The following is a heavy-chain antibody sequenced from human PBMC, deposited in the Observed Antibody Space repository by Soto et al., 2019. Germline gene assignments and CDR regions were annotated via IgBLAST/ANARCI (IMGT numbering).Heavy chain of an antibody. CDR1: GGSFSGYQ. V-gene: IGHV4-34*01. Sequence: QVQLQQWRAGLLKPSETLYLTCAVYGGSFSGYQWTWIRQTPGKGLEWIGEINDSGNINYNPSLKSRVTIFLDTPKKQISLKLSSVTAADTAVYFCARGLILWFGVLSRRGGYYYYMDVWGKGTTVTVSS. D-gene: IGHD3-10*01. CDR2: INDSGNI. J-gene: IGHJ6*03. CDR3: ARGLILWFGVLSRRGGYYYYMDV.